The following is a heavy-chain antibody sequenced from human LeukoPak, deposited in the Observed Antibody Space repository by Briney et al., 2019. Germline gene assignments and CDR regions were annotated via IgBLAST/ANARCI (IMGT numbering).Heavy chain of an antibody. CDR3: ATIVAAAARGFFDY. V-gene: IGHV4-39*01. CDR1: GGSISSSSYY. J-gene: IGHJ4*02. D-gene: IGHD6-13*01. Sequence: PSETLSLTCTVSGGSISSSSYYWGWIRQPPGQGLEYIGSIYYSGSTYYNPSLKSRVTMAVDTSKNQFSLKLSPVTAADTAVYYCATIVAAAARGFFDYWVQGTLVTVSS. CDR2: IYYSGST.